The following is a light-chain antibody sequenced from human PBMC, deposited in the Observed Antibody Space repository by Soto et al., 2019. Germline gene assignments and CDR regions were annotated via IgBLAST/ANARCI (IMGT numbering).Light chain of an antibody. CDR2: AAS. V-gene: IGKV3-15*01. CDR3: QQYGSSGT. CDR1: ESVSSH. Sequence: EIVMTQSPATLSVSPGERATLFCRASESVSSHLAWYQQKPGQAPRLLIYAASTRATGIPARFSGSGSGTDFTLTISRLEPEDFAVYYCQQYGSSGTFGQGTKVDIK. J-gene: IGKJ1*01.